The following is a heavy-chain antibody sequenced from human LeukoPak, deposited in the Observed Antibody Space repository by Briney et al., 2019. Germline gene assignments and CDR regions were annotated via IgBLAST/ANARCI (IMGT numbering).Heavy chain of an antibody. D-gene: IGHD6-13*01. J-gene: IGHJ3*02. V-gene: IGHV3-7*01. CDR2: IKQDGSEK. CDR1: GFTFSSYW. Sequence: GGSLRLSCAASGFTFSSYWMSWVRQAPGKGLEWVANIKQDGSEKYYVDSVKGRFTISRDNAKNSLYLQMNSLRAEDTAVYYCARVRGQQLVRAFDIWAKGQWSPSLQ. CDR3: ARVRGQQLVRAFDI.